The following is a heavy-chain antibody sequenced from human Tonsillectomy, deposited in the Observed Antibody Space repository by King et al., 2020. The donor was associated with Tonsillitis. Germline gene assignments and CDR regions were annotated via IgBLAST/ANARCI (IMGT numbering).Heavy chain of an antibody. J-gene: IGHJ3*02. CDR1: GYTFTGYY. CDR3: ARVWVNSSGWYRAFDI. CDR2: INPNRGGT. Sequence: QLVQSGAEVKKPGASVKVSCKASGYTFTGYYMHWVRQAPGQGLEWMGWINPNRGGTNYAQKFQGRVTMTRDTSISTAYMELGRLRSDDTAVYYCARVWVNSSGWYRAFDIWGQGTMVAVSS. D-gene: IGHD6-19*01. V-gene: IGHV1-2*02.